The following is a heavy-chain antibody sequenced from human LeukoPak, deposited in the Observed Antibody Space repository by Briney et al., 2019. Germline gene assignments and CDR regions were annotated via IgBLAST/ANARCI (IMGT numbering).Heavy chain of an antibody. V-gene: IGHV3-21*01. CDR1: GFTFSSYS. J-gene: IGHJ4*02. CDR2: ISSSSSYI. CDR3: AREVGYCSGGSCYGPSDY. Sequence: PGGSLRLSCAASGFTFSSYSMNWVRQAPGKGLEWVSFISSSSSYIYYADSVKGRFTISRDNAKNSLYLQMNGLRAEDTAVYYCAREVGYCSGGSCYGPSDYWGQGTLVTVSS. D-gene: IGHD2-15*01.